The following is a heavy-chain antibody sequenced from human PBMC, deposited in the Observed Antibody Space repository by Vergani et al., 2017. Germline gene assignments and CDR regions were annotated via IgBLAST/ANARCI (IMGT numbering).Heavy chain of an antibody. J-gene: IGHJ4*02. D-gene: IGHD2-21*02. Sequence: QVHLVESGGGMVQPGRSLRLSCAASGFTFSNFGMHWIRQAPGKGLEWLAYIGKDGINTRYRDAVKGRFTVSRDNSKDILYLQMDSLRSEDTALYYCAKYLRDSTDGLPDSWGPGTLVIVSS. CDR2: IGKDGINT. V-gene: IGHV3-30*02. CDR1: GFTFSNFG. CDR3: AKYLRDSTDGLPDS.